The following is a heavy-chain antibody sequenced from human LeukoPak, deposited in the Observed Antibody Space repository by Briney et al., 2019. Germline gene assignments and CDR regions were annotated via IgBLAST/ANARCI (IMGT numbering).Heavy chain of an antibody. Sequence: ASVKVSCKTSGYSFTSYYIHWVQQAPGQGLEWMGIINPSGGSTTYAQKFQGRLTMASDTSTSTVYMELSSLRSEDTAMYYCARSSAYYNEADIWGQGTMVTVSS. V-gene: IGHV1-46*01. CDR1: GYSFTSYY. J-gene: IGHJ3*02. CDR3: ARSSAYYNEADI. CDR2: INPSGGST. D-gene: IGHD1-26*01.